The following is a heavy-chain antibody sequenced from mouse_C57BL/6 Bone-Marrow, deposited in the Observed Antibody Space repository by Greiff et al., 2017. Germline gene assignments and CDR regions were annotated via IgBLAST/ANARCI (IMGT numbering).Heavy chain of an antibody. J-gene: IGHJ3*01. Sequence: ESGPGLVKPSQSLSLTCSVTGYSITSGYYWNWIRQFPGNKLEWMGYISYDGSNNYNPSLKNRISITRDTSKNQFFLKLNSVTTEDTATYDCARDNYLVKAYWGQGTLVTVSA. CDR3: ARDNYLVKAY. D-gene: IGHD1-3*01. V-gene: IGHV3-6*01. CDR2: ISYDGSN. CDR1: GYSITSGYY.